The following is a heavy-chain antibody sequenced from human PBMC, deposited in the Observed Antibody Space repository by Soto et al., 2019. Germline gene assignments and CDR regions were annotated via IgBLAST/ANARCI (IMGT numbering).Heavy chain of an antibody. Sequence: SETLSLTCTVSDDSSSNYKWSWIRQPPGRRLEWIGYIDSNGGTSYNPSLQSRVTISIDTSTKQFFLKLNSVTAADTAVYYCATQRLCTGGHCWNWFDPWGQGTLVTVSS. J-gene: IGHJ5*02. CDR1: DDSSSNYK. D-gene: IGHD2-8*02. V-gene: IGHV4-59*08. CDR2: IDSNGGT. CDR3: ATQRLCTGGHCWNWFDP.